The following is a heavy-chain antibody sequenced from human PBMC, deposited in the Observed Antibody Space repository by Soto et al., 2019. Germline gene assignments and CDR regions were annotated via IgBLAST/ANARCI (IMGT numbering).Heavy chain of an antibody. CDR3: NSYPDFWGGHTPL. J-gene: IGHJ4*02. CDR1: GFSITNTW. V-gene: IGHV3-15*07. D-gene: IGHD3-3*01. Sequence: EVQLVESGGGLVQPGGSLSLSCAASGFSITNTWMHWVRQAPGKGLEWVGRVKSKADGGTADYAAPVKGRFTVSRDDSKNTQYLQMNSLKMEDTAVYSFNSYPDFWGGHTPLWGQGTLVTVSS. CDR2: VKSKADGGTA.